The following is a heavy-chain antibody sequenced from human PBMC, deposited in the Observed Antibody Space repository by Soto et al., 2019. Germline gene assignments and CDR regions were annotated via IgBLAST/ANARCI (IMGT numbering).Heavy chain of an antibody. Sequence: QVQLVESGGGVVQPGRSLRLSCAASGFTLSSYAMHWVRQAPGRGLEWVAVLSYDGSNKYYADSVKGRFTISRDNSKSTQFLQMDSLRAEDTAVEYCVKDHIHGVSKLFNYFESWGQGALVTVSS. J-gene: IGHJ4*02. CDR1: GFTLSSYA. CDR2: LSYDGSNK. D-gene: IGHD2-21*01. V-gene: IGHV3-30*18. CDR3: VKDHIHGVSKLFNYFES.